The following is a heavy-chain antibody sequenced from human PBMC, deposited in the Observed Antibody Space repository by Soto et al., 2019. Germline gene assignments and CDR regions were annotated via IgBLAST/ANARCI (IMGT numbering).Heavy chain of an antibody. CDR3: ARASRGDYCIADSCYSDY. Sequence: QVPLVQSGAEVKKPWASVKVSCKASGYDFSNYGISWVRQAPGPGLEWMGWISPYSGESNYAQKFQGRLTVTLDTSTSTVYMELGSLRSDDTAVFYCARASRGDYCIADSCYSDYWGQGTLVTVSS. J-gene: IGHJ4*02. CDR1: GYDFSNYG. D-gene: IGHD4-17*01. V-gene: IGHV1-18*01. CDR2: ISPYSGES.